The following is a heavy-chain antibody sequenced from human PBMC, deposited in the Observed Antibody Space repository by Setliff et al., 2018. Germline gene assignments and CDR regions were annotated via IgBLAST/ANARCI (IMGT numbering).Heavy chain of an antibody. CDR2: IIPILGTT. J-gene: IGHJ4*01. CDR3: ASALIRRVAVAGKSQFDY. V-gene: IGHV1-69*05. D-gene: IGHD6-19*01. Sequence: ASVKVSCKASGGFSTHAVSWVRQVPGQGLEWMGGIIPILGTTDYAQNFQGRVTITTDESTSSAYLEMSNLRSEDTAVYYCASALIRRVAVAGKSQFDYWGQGTLVTVSS. CDR1: GGFSTHA.